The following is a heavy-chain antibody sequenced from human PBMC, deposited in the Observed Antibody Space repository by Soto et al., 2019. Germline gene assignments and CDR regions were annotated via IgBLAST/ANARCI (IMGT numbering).Heavy chain of an antibody. CDR2: INPSGGST. V-gene: IGHV1-46*03. D-gene: IGHD6-13*01. CDR3: ARDRFSSSWYQDFDY. J-gene: IGHJ4*02. Sequence: ASVKVSCKASGYTFTSYYMHWVRQAPGQGLEWMGIINPSGGSTSYAQRFQGRVTMTRDTSTSTVYMELSSLRSEDTAVYYCARDRFSSSWYQDFDYWGQGTLVTVSS. CDR1: GYTFTSYY.